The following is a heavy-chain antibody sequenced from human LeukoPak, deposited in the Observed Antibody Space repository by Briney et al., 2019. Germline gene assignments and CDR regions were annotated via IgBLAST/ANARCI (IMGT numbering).Heavy chain of an antibody. CDR2: IFYSGST. J-gene: IGHJ5*02. CDR1: GGSISSYY. CDR3: ARLTFCDLLTWGNWFDP. Sequence: SETLSLTCTVSGGSISSYYWSWIRQPPGKGLEWIGYIFYSGSTNYNPSLKSRVTISADTSKNQFSLKLSSVTAADTAVYYCARLTFCDLLTWGNWFDPWGQGTLVTVSS. V-gene: IGHV4-59*08. D-gene: IGHD3-9*01.